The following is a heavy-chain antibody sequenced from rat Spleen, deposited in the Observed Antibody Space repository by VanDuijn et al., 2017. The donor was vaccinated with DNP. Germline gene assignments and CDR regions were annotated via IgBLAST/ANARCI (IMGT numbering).Heavy chain of an antibody. CDR1: RFTFNNFW. V-gene: IGHV5-31*01. Sequence: EVQLVESGGDLVQPGRSLKLSCVASRFTFNNFWMTWFRQVPRKGLEWVASIPSSGDSTYYPDSVKGRFTISRDIAKNTLYLQMNSLRSEDTATYYCARHVLPLRVWDYWGQGVMVTVSS. J-gene: IGHJ2*01. CDR2: IPSSGDST. CDR3: ARHVLPLRVWDY. D-gene: IGHD1-4*01.